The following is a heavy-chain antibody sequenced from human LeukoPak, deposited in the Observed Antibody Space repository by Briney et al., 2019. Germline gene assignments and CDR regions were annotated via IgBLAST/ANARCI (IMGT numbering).Heavy chain of an antibody. D-gene: IGHD5-24*01. CDR2: IRNDGTNK. CDR1: GFTFSGSG. J-gene: IGHJ4*02. Sequence: PGGSLRLSCAASGFTFSGSGMHWVRQAPGKGLEWVAFIRNDGTNKYYAESVKGRFTISRDNSKNTLYLQMNSLRAEDTAIHYCAKSHSDDYKWGSGATFGYWGQGSLVTVSS. CDR3: AKSHSDDYKWGSGATFGY. V-gene: IGHV3-30*02.